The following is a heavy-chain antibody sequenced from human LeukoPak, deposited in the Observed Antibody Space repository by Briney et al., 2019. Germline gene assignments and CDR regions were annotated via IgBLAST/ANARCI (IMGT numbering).Heavy chain of an antibody. J-gene: IGHJ4*02. D-gene: IGHD3-22*01. CDR3: ARERPISYYDGSGYYDY. CDR2: IYYSGST. Sequence: SQTLSLTCTVSGGSISSGGYYWSWIRQHPRKGLEWIGYIYYSGSTYYNPSLKSRVTISVDTSKNQFSLKLSSVTAADTAVYYCARERPISYYDGSGYYDYWGQGTLVTVSS. CDR1: GGSISSGGYY. V-gene: IGHV4-31*03.